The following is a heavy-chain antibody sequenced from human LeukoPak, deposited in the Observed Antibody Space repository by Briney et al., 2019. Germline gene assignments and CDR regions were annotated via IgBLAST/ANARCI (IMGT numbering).Heavy chain of an antibody. J-gene: IGHJ4*02. CDR3: ASGSRVGAFDY. CDR1: GGSISSYY. D-gene: IGHD1-26*01. Sequence: SETLSLTCTVSGGSISSYYWSWIRQPPGKGLEWIGYIYYSGSTYYNPSLKSRVTISVDTSKNQFSLKLSSVTAADTAVYYCASGSRVGAFDYWGQGTLVTVSS. V-gene: IGHV4-59*12. CDR2: IYYSGST.